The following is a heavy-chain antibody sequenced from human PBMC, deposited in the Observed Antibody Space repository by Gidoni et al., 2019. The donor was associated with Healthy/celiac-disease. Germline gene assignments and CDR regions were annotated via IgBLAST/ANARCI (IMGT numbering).Heavy chain of an antibody. V-gene: IGHV3-11*01. J-gene: IGHJ5*02. CDR2: ISSSGSTI. CDR1: GFTFSDYY. CDR3: ARDYSNYVHWFDP. D-gene: IGHD4-4*01. Sequence: QVQLVESGEGLVKPGGSLRLSCAASGFTFSDYYMSWIRQAPGKGREWVSYISSSGSTIYSADSVNARLTISRDNAKNSLYLQMNSRRAEDTAVYYCARDYSNYVHWFDPWGQGTLVTVSS.